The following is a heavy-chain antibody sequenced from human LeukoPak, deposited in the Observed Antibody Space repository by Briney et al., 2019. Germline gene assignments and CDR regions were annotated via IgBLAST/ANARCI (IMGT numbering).Heavy chain of an antibody. D-gene: IGHD3-3*01. CDR2: ISYDGSNK. V-gene: IGHV3-30-3*01. J-gene: IGHJ4*02. CDR1: GFTFSSYA. CDR3: AREIFLEWLTCFDY. Sequence: GGSLRLSCAASGFTFSSYAMHWVRQAPGKGLEWVAVISYDGSNKYYADSVKSRFTISRDNSKNTLYLQMNSLRAEDTAVYYCAREIFLEWLTCFDYWGQGTLVTVSS.